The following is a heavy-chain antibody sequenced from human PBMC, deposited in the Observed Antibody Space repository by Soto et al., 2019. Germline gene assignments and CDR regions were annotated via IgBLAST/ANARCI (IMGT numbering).Heavy chain of an antibody. CDR1: GFTFSSYG. V-gene: IGHV3-30*18. D-gene: IGHD1-26*01. CDR2: ISYDGSNK. CDR3: AKHVSPLVGATGGWFDP. Sequence: GGSLRLSCAASGFTFSSYGMHWVRQAPGKGLEWVAVISYDGSNKYYADSVKGRFTISRDNSKNTLYLQMNSLRAEDTAVYYCAKHVSPLVGATGGWFDPWGQGTLVTVSS. J-gene: IGHJ5*02.